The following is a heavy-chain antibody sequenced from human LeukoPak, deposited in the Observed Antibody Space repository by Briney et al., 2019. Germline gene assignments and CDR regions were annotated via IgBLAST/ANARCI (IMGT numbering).Heavy chain of an antibody. CDR3: AELGITMIGGV. V-gene: IGHV3-21*01. J-gene: IGHJ6*04. Sequence: TGGSLRLSCAASGFTFSTYRMNWVRRAPGKGLEWVSFISSSSSYIYYADSVKGRFTISRDNANNSLNLQMNSLRAEDTAVYYCAELGITMIGGVWGKGTTVTISS. D-gene: IGHD3-10*02. CDR1: GFTFSTYR. CDR2: ISSSSSYI.